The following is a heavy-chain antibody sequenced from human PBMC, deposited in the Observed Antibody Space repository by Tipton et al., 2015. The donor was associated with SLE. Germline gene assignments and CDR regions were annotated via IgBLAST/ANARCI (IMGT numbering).Heavy chain of an antibody. CDR2: IYYSGST. CDR3: ARGGTARTLLS. Sequence: TLSLTCTVSGASISSGDYHWSWIRQPPGKGLEWIGYIYYSGSTYYNPSLRSRLTISIDTSNNQFSLKLSSVTAADTAVYYCARGGTARTLLSWGQGTLVTVSS. J-gene: IGHJ4*02. V-gene: IGHV4-30-4*01. D-gene: IGHD3-16*01. CDR1: GASISSGDYH.